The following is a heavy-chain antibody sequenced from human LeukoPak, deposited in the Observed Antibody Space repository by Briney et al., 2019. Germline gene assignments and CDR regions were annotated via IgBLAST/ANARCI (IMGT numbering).Heavy chain of an antibody. CDR2: ISYDGSNK. J-gene: IGHJ4*02. Sequence: PTGGSLRLSCAASGFTFSSFALSWVRQAPGKGLEWVAVISYDGSNKYYADSVKGRFTISRDNSKNTLYLQMNSLRAEDTAVYYCARDLSGSTTGYFDYWGQGTLVTVSS. CDR1: GFTFSSFA. D-gene: IGHD3-10*01. V-gene: IGHV3-30-3*01. CDR3: ARDLSGSTTGYFDY.